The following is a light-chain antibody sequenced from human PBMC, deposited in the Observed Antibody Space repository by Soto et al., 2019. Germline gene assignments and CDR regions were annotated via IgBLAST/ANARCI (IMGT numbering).Light chain of an antibody. Sequence: EIVMTQSPATLSVSRVARATLCFRASQSVGSDLVWYRQKPGQAPRLLIYGASNRATGVPDRFSGSGSGTEFTLTISSLQSEDFAVYSCQQYNNWPPWTFGQGTKVDIK. CDR2: GAS. CDR1: QSVGSD. CDR3: QQYNNWPPWT. V-gene: IGKV3-15*01. J-gene: IGKJ1*01.